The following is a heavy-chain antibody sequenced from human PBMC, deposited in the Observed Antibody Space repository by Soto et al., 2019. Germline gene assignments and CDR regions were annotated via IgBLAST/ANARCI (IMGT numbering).Heavy chain of an antibody. J-gene: IGHJ5*02. CDR2: IYYSGST. CDR1: GGSISSGGYY. D-gene: IGHD6-13*01. CDR3: ARVGYSSQEMVDWFDP. Sequence: SETLSLTCTVSGGSISSGGYYWSWIRHHPGKGLEWIGYIYYSGSTYYNPSLKSRVTISVDTSKNQFSLKLSSVTAADTAVYYCARVGYSSQEMVDWFDPWGQGTLVTVSS. V-gene: IGHV4-31*03.